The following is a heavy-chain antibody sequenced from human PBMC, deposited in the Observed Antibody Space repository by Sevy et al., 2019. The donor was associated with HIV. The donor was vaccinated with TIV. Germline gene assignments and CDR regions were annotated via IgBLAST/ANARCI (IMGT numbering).Heavy chain of an antibody. J-gene: IGHJ1*01. CDR1: GFTFSDYY. Sequence: GGSLRLSCAASGFTFSDYYMSWIRQAPGKGLERVSYISSSGSTIYYADSVKGRFTISRDNAKNSLYLQMNSLRAEDTAVYYCARDGTSVSGSYSGAEYFQHWGQGTLVTVSS. V-gene: IGHV3-11*01. CDR3: ARDGTSVSGSYSGAEYFQH. CDR2: ISSSGSTI. D-gene: IGHD1-26*01.